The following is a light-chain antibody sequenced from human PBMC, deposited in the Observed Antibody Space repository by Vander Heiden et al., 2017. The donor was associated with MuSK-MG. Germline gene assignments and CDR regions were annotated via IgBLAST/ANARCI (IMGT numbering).Light chain of an antibody. V-gene: IGKV3-15*01. CDR3: QQYDNWPSYT. CDR1: QSVSSK. CDR2: GAS. J-gene: IGKJ2*01. Sequence: EIVMTQYPATLSLSPGERATPPSRASQSVSSKDVWYQQKPGQAPRLLIYGASTRAIGIPARFSSSGSGTEFTLTISRLQSEDFAVYFCQQYDNWPSYTFGQGTKLEIK.